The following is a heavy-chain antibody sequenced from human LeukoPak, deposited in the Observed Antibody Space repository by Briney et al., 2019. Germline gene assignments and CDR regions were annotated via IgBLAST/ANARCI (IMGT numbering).Heavy chain of an antibody. CDR1: GFTFSSYA. V-gene: IGHV3-23*01. CDR3: AKGGGLVATILVSNAFDI. CDR2: ISGSGGST. D-gene: IGHD5-12*01. Sequence: PGGSLRLSCAASGFTFSSYAMSWVRQAPGKGLEWVSGISGSGGSTYYADSVKGRFTISRDNSKNTLYLQMNSLRAEDTAVYYCAKGGGLVATILVSNAFDIWGQGTMVTVSS. J-gene: IGHJ3*02.